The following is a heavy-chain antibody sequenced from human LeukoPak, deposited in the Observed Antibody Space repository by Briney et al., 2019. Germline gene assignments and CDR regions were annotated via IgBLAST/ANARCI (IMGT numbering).Heavy chain of an antibody. Sequence: GGSLRLSCAASGFAFSNYPMSWVRQAPGKGLEWVSGISGSGDSTFYADSVKGRFTISRDNSKNTLYLQMNSLRAEDTAVYYCAKAGDNSGWPHFDYWGQGTLVTVSS. CDR3: AKAGDNSGWPHFDY. D-gene: IGHD6-19*01. CDR1: GFAFSNYP. CDR2: ISGSGDST. J-gene: IGHJ4*02. V-gene: IGHV3-23*01.